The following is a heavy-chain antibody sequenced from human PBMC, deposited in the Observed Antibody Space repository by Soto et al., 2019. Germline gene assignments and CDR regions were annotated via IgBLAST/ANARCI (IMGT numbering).Heavy chain of an antibody. D-gene: IGHD3-10*01. CDR1: GGSISSYY. CDR3: ARGDPLLWFGEKVYYGMDV. CDR2: IYYRGST. J-gene: IGHJ6*02. V-gene: IGHV4-59*01. Sequence: SETLSLTCTVSGGSISSYYWSWIRQPPGKRLEWIRYIYYRGSTNYNPSLKSRVTISVDTSKNQFSLKLSSVTAADTAVYYCARGDPLLWFGEKVYYGMDVWGQGTTVTVSS.